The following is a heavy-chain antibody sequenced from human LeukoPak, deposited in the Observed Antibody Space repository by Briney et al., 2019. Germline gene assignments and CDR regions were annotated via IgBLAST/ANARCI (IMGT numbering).Heavy chain of an antibody. V-gene: IGHV3-30*02. CDR1: GFTISSYY. CDR2: IWYNGSNN. J-gene: IGHJ4*01. D-gene: IGHD5-24*01. Sequence: HASGTLSLSCAASGFTISSYYLNWVRQPPGKGLEWVAFIWYNGSNNYYAASMKGRFTISSDNSKNSPYLLMTIMTAEETVVYCGAKVNGGRLQFKGGEVLDYWGQGTLVTVSS. CDR3: AKVNGGRLQFKGGEVLDY.